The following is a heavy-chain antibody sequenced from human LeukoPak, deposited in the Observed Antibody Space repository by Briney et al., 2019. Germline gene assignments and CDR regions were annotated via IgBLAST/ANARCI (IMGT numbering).Heavy chain of an antibody. J-gene: IGHJ4*02. D-gene: IGHD1-26*01. CDR1: GGSISTTSYY. Sequence: SETLSLTCTVSGGSISTTSYYWGWVRQPPGKGLEWIGSIYYSGSTYYNPSLKSRVTISVDTSKNQFSLKLSSVTAADTAMYYCARRRIEGLVGAVDYWGQGTLVTVSS. CDR2: IYYSGST. V-gene: IGHV4-39*07. CDR3: ARRRIEGLVGAVDY.